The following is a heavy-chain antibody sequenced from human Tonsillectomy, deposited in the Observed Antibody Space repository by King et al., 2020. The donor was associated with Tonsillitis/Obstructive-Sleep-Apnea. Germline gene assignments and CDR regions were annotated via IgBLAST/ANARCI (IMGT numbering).Heavy chain of an antibody. V-gene: IGHV3-64D*06. CDR1: GFTFSSYS. Sequence: VQLVESGGGLVQPGGSLRLSCSASGFTFSSYSMHWVRQAPGKGLEYVSGINNDVGYTPYADSGKGRFSISRDNSKNTLYLQMNSLRVEDTALYYCVKSLSQGLAPHACWGRGILVTVSP. CDR3: VKSLSQGLAPHAC. D-gene: IGHD3-3*02. J-gene: IGHJ4*02. CDR2: INNDVGYT.